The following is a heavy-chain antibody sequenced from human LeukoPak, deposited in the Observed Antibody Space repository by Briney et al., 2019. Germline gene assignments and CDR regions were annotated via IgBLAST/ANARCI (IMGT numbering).Heavy chain of an antibody. D-gene: IGHD3-10*01. CDR2: ISSGTGNK. V-gene: IGHV3-48*02. CDR1: GFIISNYR. CDR3: ARFSGTITAVDI. J-gene: IGHJ3*02. Sequence: GGSERLFCGACGFIISNYRMSWVREAPGKGLVWVSYISSGTGNKYYADTVKRRFTISRDNTKNSLYLQMNSLRDEDTAVYHCARFSGTITAVDIWGQGTLVTV.